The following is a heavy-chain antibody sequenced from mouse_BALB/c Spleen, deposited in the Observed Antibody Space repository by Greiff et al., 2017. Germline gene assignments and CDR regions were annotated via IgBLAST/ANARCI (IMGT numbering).Heavy chain of an antibody. D-gene: IGHD2-1*01. V-gene: IGHV5-6-4*01. J-gene: IGHJ4*01. Sequence: EVMLVESGGGLVKPGGSLKLSCAASGFTFSSYTMSWVRQTPEKRLEWVATISSGGSYTYYPDSVKGRFTISRDNAKNTLYLQMSSLKSEDTAMYYCTREDYGNYDYAMDYWGQGTSVTVSS. CDR2: ISSGGSYT. CDR1: GFTFSSYT. CDR3: TREDYGNYDYAMDY.